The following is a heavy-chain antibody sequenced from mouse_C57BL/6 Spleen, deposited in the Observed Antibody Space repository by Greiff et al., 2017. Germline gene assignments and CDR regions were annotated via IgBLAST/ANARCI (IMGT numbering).Heavy chain of an antibody. Sequence: VQLQQSGPELVKPGASVKLSCKASGYTFTSYDINWVQPRPGQGLEWIGWIYPRDGSTKYNEKFKGKATLTVDTSSSTAYMELHRLTSEDSAVYFCARRGYYYGSYYFDYWGQGTTLTVSS. D-gene: IGHD1-1*01. CDR2: IYPRDGST. V-gene: IGHV1-85*01. CDR1: GYTFTSYD. CDR3: ARRGYYYGSYYFDY. J-gene: IGHJ2*01.